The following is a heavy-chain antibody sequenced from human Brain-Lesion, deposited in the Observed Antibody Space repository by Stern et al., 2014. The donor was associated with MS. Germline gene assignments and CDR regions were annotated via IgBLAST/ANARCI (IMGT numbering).Heavy chain of an antibody. V-gene: IGHV3-30*18. CDR2: ISYDGSNK. CDR3: AKDRQWLTYFFDY. D-gene: IGHD3-22*01. J-gene: IGHJ4*02. CDR1: GFTFSSFG. Sequence: VKLVQYGGGVVQPGRPLRLSCAASGFTFSSFGMHWVRQAPGKGLEWVAVISYDGSNKYYADSVKGRFTISRDNSKNTLYMQMNSLRAEDTAVYYCAKDRQWLTYFFDYWGQGSLVTVSS.